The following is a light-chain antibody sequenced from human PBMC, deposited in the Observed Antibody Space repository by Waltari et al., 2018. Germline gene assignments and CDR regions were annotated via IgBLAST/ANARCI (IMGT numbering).Light chain of an antibody. J-gene: IGKJ2*01. CDR3: QQYGSSVMYT. CDR2: GAS. V-gene: IGKV3-20*01. Sequence: VLTQSPGTLSLSPGERATLSCRACQSITKKFFAWYQQKPGQAPRLLIYGASNRAAGIPDRFSGSGSGTDFTLTISRLEPEDSAVYYCQQYGSSVMYTFGQGTKLEIK. CDR1: QSITKKF.